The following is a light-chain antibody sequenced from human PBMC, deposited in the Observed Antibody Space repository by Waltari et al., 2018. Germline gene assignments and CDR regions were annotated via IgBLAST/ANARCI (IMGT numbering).Light chain of an antibody. CDR3: QAWHTGTSHVV. Sequence: SYVLTQPPSVSVAPGMTARITCEGSDIASTRFHWYQQKPGQAPVLVMYYNSDRPSGIPERFSGSNSGNTATLTITRVEAGDEADYYCQAWHTGTSHVVFGGGTKLTVL. CDR2: YNS. V-gene: IGLV3-21*04. CDR1: DIASTR. J-gene: IGLJ2*01.